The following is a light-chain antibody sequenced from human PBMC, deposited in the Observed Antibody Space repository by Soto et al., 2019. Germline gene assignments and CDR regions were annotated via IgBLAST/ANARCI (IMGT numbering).Light chain of an antibody. CDR2: VNS. V-gene: IGLV1-40*01. CDR1: SSNIGAGYN. J-gene: IGLJ2*01. Sequence: QSVLTQPPSVSGAPGQRVTISCTGSSSNIGAGYNVHWYQQLPGTAPKLLIYVNSNRPSGVPDRFSGYKSGTSASLAITGLQAEDEADYYCQSYDSSLRGVVFGGGTQLTVL. CDR3: QSYDSSLRGVV.